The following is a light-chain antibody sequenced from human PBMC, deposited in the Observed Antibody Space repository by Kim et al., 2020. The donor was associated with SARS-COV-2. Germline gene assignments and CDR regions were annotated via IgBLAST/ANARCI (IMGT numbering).Light chain of an antibody. CDR2: GKN. CDR3: NSRDSNDNVV. CDR1: SLRSYY. J-gene: IGLJ2*01. V-gene: IGLV3-19*01. Sequence: LVQTVRITCQGASLRSYYATWYQQKPGQAPILVIYGKNNRPSGIPDRFSGSSSGNTASLTITGTQAGDEADYYCNSRDSNDNVVFGGGTQLTVL.